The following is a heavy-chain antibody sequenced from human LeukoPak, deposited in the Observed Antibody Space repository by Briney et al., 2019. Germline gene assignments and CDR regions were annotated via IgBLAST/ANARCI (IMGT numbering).Heavy chain of an antibody. CDR2: INPNSGGT. V-gene: IGHV1-2*02. D-gene: IGHD3-9*01. CDR3: ARGSGYYDILTGY. CDR1: GYTFTGYY. J-gene: IGHJ4*02. Sequence: ASVEVSCKASGYTFTGYYMHWVRQAPGQGLEWMGWINPNSGGTNYAQKFQGRVTMTRDTSISTAYMELSRLRSDDTAVYYCARGSGYYDILTGYWGQGTLVTVSS.